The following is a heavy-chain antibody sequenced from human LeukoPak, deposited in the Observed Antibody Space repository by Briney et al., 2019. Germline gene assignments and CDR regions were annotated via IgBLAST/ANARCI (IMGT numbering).Heavy chain of an antibody. CDR1: GHTFTGHY. D-gene: IGHD6-13*01. CDR3: AKVPPSITAAGNWLGP. Sequence: AASVKVSCKASGHTFTGHYIHWVRQAPGQGLEWMGRINPNTGGTDYAQKFQGRVTMTRDTSITTAYMELSRLTSDDTAIYYCAKVPPSITAAGNWLGPWGQGALVTVSS. V-gene: IGHV1-2*06. J-gene: IGHJ5*02. CDR2: INPNTGGT.